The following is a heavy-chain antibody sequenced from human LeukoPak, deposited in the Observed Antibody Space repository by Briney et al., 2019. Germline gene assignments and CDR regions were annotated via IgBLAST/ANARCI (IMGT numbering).Heavy chain of an antibody. D-gene: IGHD1-26*01. Sequence: PSETLSLTCSVSGYAISSGYFWGWIRQPPGKGLEWIGSIYHSGSTYYNPSLKSRVTISVDTSKNQFSLKLSSVTAADTAVYYCARDFTGGSYFDYWGQGTLVTVSS. J-gene: IGHJ4*02. CDR2: IYHSGST. V-gene: IGHV4-38-2*02. CDR1: GYAISSGYF. CDR3: ARDFTGGSYFDY.